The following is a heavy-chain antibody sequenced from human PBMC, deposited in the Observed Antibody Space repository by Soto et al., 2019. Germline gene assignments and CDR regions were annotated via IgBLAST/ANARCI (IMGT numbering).Heavy chain of an antibody. V-gene: IGHV4-39*01. D-gene: IGHD2-21*01. J-gene: IGHJ5*02. Sequence: PSETLSLTCTVSGGSISSSSYYWGWIRQPPGKGLEWIGSIYYSGSTYYNPSLKSRVTISVDTSKNQFSLKLSSVTAADTAVYYCARRSLSIRWFDPWGQGTLVTVSS. CDR2: IYYSGST. CDR1: GGSISSSSYY. CDR3: ARRSLSIRWFDP.